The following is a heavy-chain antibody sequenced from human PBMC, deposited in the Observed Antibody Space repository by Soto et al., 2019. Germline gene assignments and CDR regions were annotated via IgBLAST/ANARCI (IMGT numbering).Heavy chain of an antibody. CDR3: ARDTIFGVASDAFDI. CDR2: INPNSGGT. J-gene: IGHJ3*02. D-gene: IGHD3-3*01. V-gene: IGHV1-2*04. CDR1: GYTFTGYY. Sequence: ASVKVSCKASGYTFTGYYMHWVRQAPGQGLEWMGWINPNSGGTNYAQKFQGWVTMTRDTSISTAYMELSRLRSDDTAVYYCARDTIFGVASDAFDIWGQGTVVTVSS.